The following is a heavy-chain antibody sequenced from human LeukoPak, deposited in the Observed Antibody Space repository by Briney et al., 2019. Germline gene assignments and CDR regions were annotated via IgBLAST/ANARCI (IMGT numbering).Heavy chain of an antibody. CDR3: ARDWGYCSSTSCHVFDY. CDR1: GFTVSSNY. CDR2: IYIGGST. J-gene: IGHJ4*02. V-gene: IGHV3-53*01. Sequence: GGSLRLSCAASGFTVSSNYMRWVRQAPGKGLEWVSVIYIGGSTYYSDSVQGRFTISRDISKNTLYLQMSSLRAEDTAVYYCARDWGYCSSTSCHVFDYWGQGTLVTVSS. D-gene: IGHD2-2*01.